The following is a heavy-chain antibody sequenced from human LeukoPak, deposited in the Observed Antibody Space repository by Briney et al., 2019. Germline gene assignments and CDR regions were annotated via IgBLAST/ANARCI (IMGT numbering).Heavy chain of an antibody. CDR1: GGTFSSYA. V-gene: IGHV1-69*05. J-gene: IGHJ3*02. CDR2: IIPIFGTA. Sequence: SVKVSCKASGGTFSSYAISWVRQAPGQGLEWMGGIIPIFGTANYAQKFQGRVTITTDESTSTAYMELSSLRSEDTAVYYCARAAYYDSSGYSDAFDIWGQGTMVTVSS. CDR3: ARAAYYDSSGYSDAFDI. D-gene: IGHD3-22*01.